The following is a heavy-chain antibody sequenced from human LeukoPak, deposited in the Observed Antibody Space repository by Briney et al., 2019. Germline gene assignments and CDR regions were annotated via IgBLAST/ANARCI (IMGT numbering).Heavy chain of an antibody. CDR1: GGTFSSYA. Sequence: SVKVSCKASGGTFSSYAISWVRQAPGQGLEWMGRIIPILGIANYAQKLQGRVTITADKSTSTAYMELSSLRSEDTAVYYCARDRYYYGSGSYFAFDYWGQGTLVTVSS. CDR3: ARDRYYYGSGSYFAFDY. D-gene: IGHD3-10*01. J-gene: IGHJ4*02. V-gene: IGHV1-69*04. CDR2: IIPILGIA.